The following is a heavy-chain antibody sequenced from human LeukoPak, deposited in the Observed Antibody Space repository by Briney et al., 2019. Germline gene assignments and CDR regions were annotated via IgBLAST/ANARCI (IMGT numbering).Heavy chain of an antibody. CDR1: GGSFSGYY. J-gene: IGHJ4*02. Sequence: SETLSLTCAVYGGSFSGYYWSWIRQPPGKGLEWIGEINHSGSTNYNPSLKSRVTISVDTSKNQFSLKLSSMTAADTAVYYCARDQRWLQLPFDYWGQGTLVTVSS. CDR3: ARDQRWLQLPFDY. CDR2: INHSGST. V-gene: IGHV4-34*01. D-gene: IGHD5-24*01.